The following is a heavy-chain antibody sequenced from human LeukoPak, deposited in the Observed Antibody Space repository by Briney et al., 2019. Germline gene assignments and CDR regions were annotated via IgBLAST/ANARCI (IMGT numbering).Heavy chain of an antibody. J-gene: IGHJ5*02. Sequence: SETLSLTCAVYGGSFSGYYWSWIRQPPGKGLEWIGEINHSGSTNYNPSLKSRVTISVDTSKNQSSLKLSTVTAADTAVYYCARGSGSGGSLNWFDPWGQGTLVTVSS. CDR3: ARGSGSGGSLNWFDP. CDR2: INHSGST. D-gene: IGHD2-15*01. CDR1: GGSFSGYY. V-gene: IGHV4-34*01.